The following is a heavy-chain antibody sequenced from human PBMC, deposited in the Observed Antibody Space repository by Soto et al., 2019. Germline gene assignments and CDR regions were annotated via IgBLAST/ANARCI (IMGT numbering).Heavy chain of an antibody. CDR3: AREVADFGVDPYWYFDL. CDR1: GGSISSGGYY. V-gene: IGHV4-31*03. Sequence: QVQLQESGPGLVKPSQTLSLTCTVSGGSISSGGYYWSWIRQHPGKGLEWIGYIYYSGSTYYNPSLKSRVTISVDTSKNQFSLKLSSVTAADTAVYYCAREVADFGVDPYWYFDLWGRGTLVTVSS. J-gene: IGHJ2*01. D-gene: IGHD3-3*01. CDR2: IYYSGST.